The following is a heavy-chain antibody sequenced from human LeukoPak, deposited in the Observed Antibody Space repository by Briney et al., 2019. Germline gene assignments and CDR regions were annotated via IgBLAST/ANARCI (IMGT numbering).Heavy chain of an antibody. CDR2: INHSGST. CDR3: ARVEEGYGSGRRENYYYYYMDV. Sequence: SETLSLTCTVSGGSISSYYWSWIRQPPGKGLEWIGEINHSGSTNYNSSLKSRVTISVDTSKNQFSLKLSSVTAADTAVYYCARVEEGYGSGRRENYYYYYMDVWGKGTTVTISS. CDR1: GGSISSYY. J-gene: IGHJ6*03. V-gene: IGHV4-34*01. D-gene: IGHD3-10*01.